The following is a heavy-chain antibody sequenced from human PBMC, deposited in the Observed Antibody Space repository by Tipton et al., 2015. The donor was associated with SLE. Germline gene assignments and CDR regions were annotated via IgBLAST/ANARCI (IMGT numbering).Heavy chain of an antibody. Sequence: LRLSCTVSGGSISSSSYYWGWIRQPPGKGLEWIGSIYYSGSTYYNPSLKSRVTISVDTSKNQFSQKLSSVTAADTAVYYCARTYSSSLNWFDPWGQGTLVTVSS. V-gene: IGHV4-39*01. J-gene: IGHJ5*02. CDR1: GGSISSSSYY. CDR2: IYYSGST. D-gene: IGHD6-13*01. CDR3: ARTYSSSLNWFDP.